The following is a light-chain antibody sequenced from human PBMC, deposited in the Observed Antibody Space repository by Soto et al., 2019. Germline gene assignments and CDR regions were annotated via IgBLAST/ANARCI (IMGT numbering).Light chain of an antibody. CDR1: LSISRW. CDR2: DSS. Sequence: DIQMTQSPSTLSASVGDGVTITCRASLSISRWLAWYQQKPGKAPNLLVYDSSSLDFGVPSRFSGGGSGTEFTLTISSLQPDDFATYYCQQLFDSPITFGQGTRLEIK. CDR3: QQLFDSPIT. J-gene: IGKJ5*01. V-gene: IGKV1-5*01.